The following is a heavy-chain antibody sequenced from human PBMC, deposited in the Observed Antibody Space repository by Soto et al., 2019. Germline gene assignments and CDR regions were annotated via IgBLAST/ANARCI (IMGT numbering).Heavy chain of an antibody. CDR2: ISAYNGNT. CDR3: ARHYDFWSGYYPRYYMDV. V-gene: IGHV1-18*01. D-gene: IGHD3-3*01. CDR1: GYTFTSYG. Sequence: QVQLVQSGAEVKKPGASVKVSCKASGYTFTSYGISWVRQAPGQGLEWMGWISAYNGNTNYAQKVQGRVTMTTDTSTSTAYMELRRRRSDDTAVYYCARHYDFWSGYYPRYYMDVWGKGTTVTVSS. J-gene: IGHJ6*03.